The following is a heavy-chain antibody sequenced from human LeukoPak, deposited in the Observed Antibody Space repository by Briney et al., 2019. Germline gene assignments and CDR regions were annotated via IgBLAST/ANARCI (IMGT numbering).Heavy chain of an antibody. J-gene: IGHJ6*03. CDR1: GGSISSGYY. D-gene: IGHD3-22*01. CDR3: ARVYYDSSGYYHYYYYMDV. V-gene: IGHV4-38-2*02. CDR2: IYHSGST. Sequence: SETLSLTCTVSGGSISSGYYWGWIRQPPGKGLEWIGSIYHSGSTYYNPSLKSRVTISVDTSKNQFSLKLSSVTAADTAVYYCARVYYDSSGYYHYYYYMDVWGKGTTVTVSS.